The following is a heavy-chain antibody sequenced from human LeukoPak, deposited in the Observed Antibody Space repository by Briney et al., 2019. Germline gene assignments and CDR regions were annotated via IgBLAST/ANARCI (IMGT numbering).Heavy chain of an antibody. V-gene: IGHV3-11*05. D-gene: IGHD6-19*01. J-gene: IGHJ4*02. CDR2: ISSSSSYT. Sequence: GGSLRLSCAASGFTFSDYYMSWIRQAPGKGLEWVSYISSSSSYTNYADSVKGRFTISRDNAKSSLFLQMNSLRGEDTGVYYCARVGSDWYFDYWGQGALVTVSS. CDR1: GFTFSDYY. CDR3: ARVGSDWYFDY.